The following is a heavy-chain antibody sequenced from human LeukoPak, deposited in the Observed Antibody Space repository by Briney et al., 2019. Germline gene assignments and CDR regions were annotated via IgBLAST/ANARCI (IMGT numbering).Heavy chain of an antibody. CDR2: ISSSGSTI. CDR3: ARDKYYDFWSGPNWFDP. V-gene: IGHV3-11*04. Sequence: PGGSLRLSCAASGFTFSDYYMSWIRQAPGKGLEWVSYISSSGSTIYYADSVKGRFTISRDNAKNSLYLQMNSLRAEDTAVYYCARDKYYDFWSGPNWFDPWGQGTLVTVSS. CDR1: GFTFSDYY. D-gene: IGHD3-3*01. J-gene: IGHJ5*02.